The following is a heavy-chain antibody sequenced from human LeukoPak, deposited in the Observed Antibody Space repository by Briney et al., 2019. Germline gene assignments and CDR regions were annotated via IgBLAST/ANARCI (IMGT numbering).Heavy chain of an antibody. CDR1: GYTFTSYG. Sequence: ASVKVSCKASGYTFTSYGISWVRQAPGQGLEWMGWISAYNGNTNYAQKLQGRVTMTTDTSTSTAYMELRSLRSDDTAVYYCARDQYRYFDWLDGYYYYYYMDVWGKGTTVTISS. V-gene: IGHV1-18*01. CDR2: ISAYNGNT. D-gene: IGHD3-9*01. CDR3: ARDQYRYFDWLDGYYYYYYMDV. J-gene: IGHJ6*03.